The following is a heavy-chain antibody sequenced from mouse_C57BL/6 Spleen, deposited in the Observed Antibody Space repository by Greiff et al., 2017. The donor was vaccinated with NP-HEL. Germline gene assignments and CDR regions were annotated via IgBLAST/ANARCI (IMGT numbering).Heavy chain of an antibody. CDR3: ARERGNYLYFDY. CDR1: GFTFSSYA. Sequence: EVHLVESGGGLVKPGGSLKLSCAASGFTFSSYAMSWVRQTPEKRLEWVATISDGGSYTYYPDNVKGRFTISRDNAKNNLYLQMSHLKSEDTAMYYCARERGNYLYFDYWGQGTTLTVSS. V-gene: IGHV5-4*01. CDR2: ISDGGSYT. D-gene: IGHD2-1*01. J-gene: IGHJ2*01.